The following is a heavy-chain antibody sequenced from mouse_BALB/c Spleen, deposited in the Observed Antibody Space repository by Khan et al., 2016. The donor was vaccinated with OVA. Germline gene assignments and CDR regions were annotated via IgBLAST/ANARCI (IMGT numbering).Heavy chain of an antibody. CDR3: ARAYYRYDGYYAMDY. V-gene: IGHV2-6-4*01. Sequence: QVQLQQSGPGLVAPSQSLSITCTVSGFSLSRYNIHWVRQPPGKGLEWLGMIWGGGGTDYNSTLKIRLSISKDNSKSQVFLKMNSLQTDDTAIYFCARAYYRYDGYYAMDYWGKGTSVTVSS. CDR1: GFSLSRYN. D-gene: IGHD2-14*01. CDR2: IWGGGGT. J-gene: IGHJ4*01.